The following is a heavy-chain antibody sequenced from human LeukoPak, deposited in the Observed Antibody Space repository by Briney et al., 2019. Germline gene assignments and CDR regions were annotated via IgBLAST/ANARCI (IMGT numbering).Heavy chain of an antibody. CDR3: VRHPALVPPDD. Sequence: SETLSLTCAVSGYSISSSNWWGWIRQPPGKGLEWIGYIYYSGSSNYNPSLKSRVIISVDTSKNHFSLKLSSVTAADTAVYYCVRHPALVPPDDWGQGTLVTVSS. V-gene: IGHV4-28*01. CDR2: IYYSGSS. J-gene: IGHJ4*02. CDR1: GYSISSSNW. D-gene: IGHD6-6*01.